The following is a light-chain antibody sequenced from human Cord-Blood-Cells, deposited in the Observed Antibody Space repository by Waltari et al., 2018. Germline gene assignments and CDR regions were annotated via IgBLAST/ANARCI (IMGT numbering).Light chain of an antibody. Sequence: EIVLTQSPATLSLSPGDRAPLSCRASQSVSSYLAWYQQKPGQAPRLLIYDASNRATGIPARFSGSGSGTDFTLTISSLEPEDFAVYYCQQRSNWPRFTFGPGTKVDIK. J-gene: IGKJ3*01. CDR1: QSVSSY. V-gene: IGKV3-11*01. CDR3: QQRSNWPRFT. CDR2: DAS.